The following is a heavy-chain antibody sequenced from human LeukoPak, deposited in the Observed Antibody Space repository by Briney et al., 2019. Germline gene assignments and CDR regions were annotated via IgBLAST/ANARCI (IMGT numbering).Heavy chain of an antibody. J-gene: IGHJ4*02. CDR1: GFTFSTCV. D-gene: IGHD3-10*01. V-gene: IGHV3-30*02. CDR2: IRYDGSNK. CDR3: AQDTGDYYYGSGSLNY. Sequence: GGSLRLSCAASGFTFSTCVMHWVRQAPGKGLEWVAFIRYDGSNKYYADSVKGRFTISRDNSKNTLYLQMNRLRAEDPAVYFCAQDTGDYYYGSGSLNYWGQGTLVTVSS.